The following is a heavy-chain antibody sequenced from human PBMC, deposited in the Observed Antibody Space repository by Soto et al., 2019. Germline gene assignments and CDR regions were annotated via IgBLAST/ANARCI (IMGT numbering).Heavy chain of an antibody. CDR1: GGSFSAYY. V-gene: IGHV4-34*01. J-gene: IGHJ6*02. D-gene: IGHD2-21*02. CDR3: ARGRELLAKFSKYYALDV. CDR2: INHSVSI. Sequence: KSXATLSLTCAVYGGSFSAYYWSWIRQPPGKGLEWIGEINHSVSINYNPSLKSRVSIPVDTSKNQFSLKLSSVTAADTAVYYCARGRELLAKFSKYYALDVWGPGTTVTVSS.